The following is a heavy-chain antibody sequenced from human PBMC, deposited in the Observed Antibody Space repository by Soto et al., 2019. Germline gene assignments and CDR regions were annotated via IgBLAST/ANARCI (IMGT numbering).Heavy chain of an antibody. CDR3: ARQGWDYDYYYARDV. J-gene: IGHJ6*02. CDR1: AFTFSSYN. D-gene: IGHD3-16*01. Sequence: GGSLRLSCAASAFTFSSYNMNWVRQAPGKGLEWLSYISSRSSTIYYADSVKGRFTISRDNAKNSLYLQMNNLRDEDTAVYYCARQGWDYDYYYARDVWRQGTTVTVSS. CDR2: ISSRSSTI. V-gene: IGHV3-48*02.